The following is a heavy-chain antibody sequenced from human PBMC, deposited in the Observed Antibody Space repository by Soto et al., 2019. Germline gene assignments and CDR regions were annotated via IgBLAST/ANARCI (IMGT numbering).Heavy chain of an antibody. CDR1: GFTFSSYG. V-gene: IGHV3-30*18. CDR2: ISYDGSNK. CDR3: VKDGSSRWRYYCGLDV. J-gene: IGHJ6*04. D-gene: IGHD6-19*01. Sequence: PGGSLRLSCAASGFTFSSYGMHWVRQAPGKGLEWVVVISYDGSNKYYADSVKGRFTIARDNSKNTLLLHMSSLRAEYTAVYYFVKDGSSRWRYYCGLDVCDRGTSVTVSS.